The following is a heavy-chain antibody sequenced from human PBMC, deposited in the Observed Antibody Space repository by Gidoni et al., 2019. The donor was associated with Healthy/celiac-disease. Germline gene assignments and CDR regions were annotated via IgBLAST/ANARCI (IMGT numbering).Heavy chain of an antibody. CDR3: ASELIAAADAFDI. CDR2: ISSSSSYI. J-gene: IGHJ3*02. Sequence: EVQLVESGGGLVKPGGSLRLSCAASGFTFSSYSMNWVRQAPGKGLEWVSSISSSSSYIYYADSVKGRFTISRDNAKNSLYLQMNSLRAEDTAVYYCASELIAAADAFDIWGQGTMVTVSS. CDR1: GFTFSSYS. D-gene: IGHD6-13*01. V-gene: IGHV3-21*01.